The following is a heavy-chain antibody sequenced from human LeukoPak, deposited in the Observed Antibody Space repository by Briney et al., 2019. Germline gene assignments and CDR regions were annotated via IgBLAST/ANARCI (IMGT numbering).Heavy chain of an antibody. V-gene: IGHV3-23*01. CDR1: GFTFSSYA. J-gene: IGHJ5*02. CDR3: AKDPYYDFWSGYRVDNWFDP. D-gene: IGHD3-3*01. Sequence: GGSLRLSCAASGFTFSSYAMSWVRQAPGKGLEWVSAIGGSGGSTYYADSVKGRFTISRDNSKNTLYLQMNSLRAEDTAVYYCAKDPYYDFWSGYRVDNWFDPWGQGTLVTVSS. CDR2: IGGSGGST.